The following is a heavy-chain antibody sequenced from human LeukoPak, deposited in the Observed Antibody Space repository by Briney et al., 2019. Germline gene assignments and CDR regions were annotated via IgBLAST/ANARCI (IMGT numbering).Heavy chain of an antibody. Sequence: ASVKVSCKASGYNFSTHDLNWVRQAPGQGLEYMGWVNPNSGNTGYARNFQGRVTMTRDTSTTTAYMELSNLRSDDTAVYYCARGGTMVRGVNALGKYGMDVWGQGTTVTVSS. V-gene: IGHV1-8*01. CDR3: ARGGTMVRGVNALGKYGMDV. CDR1: GYNFSTHD. D-gene: IGHD3-10*01. J-gene: IGHJ6*02. CDR2: VNPNSGNT.